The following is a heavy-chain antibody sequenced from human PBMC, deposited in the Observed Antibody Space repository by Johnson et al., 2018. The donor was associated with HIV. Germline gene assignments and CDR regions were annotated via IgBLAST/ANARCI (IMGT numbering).Heavy chain of an antibody. J-gene: IGHJ3*02. V-gene: IGHV3-11*04. Sequence: QVQLVESGGGVVQPGRSLRLSCAASDFTFSDYCMSWIRQAPGKGLEWISYISSSGDTTYYADSVKGRFTISRDNSKNTLYLQMNSLRPEDTAVYYCAREGQEFNDAFDIWGQGTMVTVSS. D-gene: IGHD3-10*01. CDR2: ISSSGDTT. CDR3: AREGQEFNDAFDI. CDR1: DFTFSDYC.